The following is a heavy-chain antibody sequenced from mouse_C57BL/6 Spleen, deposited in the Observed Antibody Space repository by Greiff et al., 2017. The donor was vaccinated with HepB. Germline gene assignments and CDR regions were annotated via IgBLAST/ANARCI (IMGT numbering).Heavy chain of an antibody. V-gene: IGHV5-4*01. CDR1: GFTFSSYA. CDR3: ARGVTTVWYFDV. J-gene: IGHJ1*03. CDR2: ISDGGSYT. Sequence: EVQVVESGGGLVKPGGSLKLSCAASGFTFSSYAMSWVRQTPEKRLEWVATISDGGSYTYYPDNVKGRFTISRDNAKNNLYLQMSHLKSEDTAMYYCARGVTTVWYFDVWGTGTTVTVSS. D-gene: IGHD2-2*01.